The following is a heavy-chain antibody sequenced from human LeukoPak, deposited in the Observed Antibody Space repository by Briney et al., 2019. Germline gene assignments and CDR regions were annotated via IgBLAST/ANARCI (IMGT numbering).Heavy chain of an antibody. D-gene: IGHD2-15*01. J-gene: IGHJ6*03. CDR1: GFTFSSYD. V-gene: IGHV3-13*01. CDR3: AKNGDRGAYCTGGTCYPYFYYYMDV. Sequence: GGSLRLSCAASGFTFSSYDMHWVRQATGKGLEWVSAIDTAGDTYYPGSVKGRFTISRENAKNSLYLQMNSLRAEDTAIYYCAKNGDRGAYCTGGTCYPYFYYYMDVWGKGTTVTI. CDR2: IDTAGDT.